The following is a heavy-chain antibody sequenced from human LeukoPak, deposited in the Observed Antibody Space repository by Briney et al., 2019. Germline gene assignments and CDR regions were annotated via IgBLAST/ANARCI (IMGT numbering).Heavy chain of an antibody. J-gene: IGHJ4*02. CDR2: IYYSGST. D-gene: IGHD5-18*01. Sequence: PSETLSLTCTVSGGSISSSSYYWGWIRQPPGKGLEWIGSIYYSGSTYYNPSLRSRVTISVDASKNQFSLKLSSVTAADTAVYYCARHPWGYGVDYWGQGTLVTVSS. V-gene: IGHV4-39*01. CDR3: ARHPWGYGVDY. CDR1: GGSISSSSYY.